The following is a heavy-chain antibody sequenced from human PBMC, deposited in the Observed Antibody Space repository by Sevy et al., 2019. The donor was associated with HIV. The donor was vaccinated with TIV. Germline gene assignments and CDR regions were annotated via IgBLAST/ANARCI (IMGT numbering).Heavy chain of an antibody. D-gene: IGHD6-13*01. CDR1: GFSFSDYA. Sequence: GGSLRLSCAASGFSFSDYAMNWVRQAPGNGLEWVSFISSTSSYKYYADSVEGRFTISRDNPKNSLYLQMDSLRAEDRAVYYCARGIGPSARNNAFDILGQGTLVTVSS. V-gene: IGHV3-21*01. J-gene: IGHJ3*02. CDR2: ISSTSSYK. CDR3: ARGIGPSARNNAFDI.